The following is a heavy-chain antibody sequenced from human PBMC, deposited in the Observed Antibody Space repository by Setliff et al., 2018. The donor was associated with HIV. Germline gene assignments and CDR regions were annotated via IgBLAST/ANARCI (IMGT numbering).Heavy chain of an antibody. V-gene: IGHV3-23*01. CDR3: GKGWGGKALADH. D-gene: IGHD2-15*01. CDR2: ISGSGDST. Sequence: ETLSLTCAVSGGSISSSNWWSWVRQSPGKGLEWVSAISGSGDSTYYADSVKGRFTISRDNSKNTLYLKMNNLRTEDTATYYCGKGWGGKALADHWGQGTLVTVS. CDR1: GGSISSSNW. J-gene: IGHJ4*02.